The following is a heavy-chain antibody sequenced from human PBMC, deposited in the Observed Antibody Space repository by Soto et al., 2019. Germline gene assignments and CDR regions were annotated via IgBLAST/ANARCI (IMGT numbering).Heavy chain of an antibody. Sequence: EVQLVESGGGLVQPGGSLRLSCADSGFSFSSYWMHWVRQGPGKGLVWVSRINTDGSSTNYADSVKGRFTISRDNAKNTVYLQMNNLRAEDTAVYYCARSPGGYYIDWGQGTMVTVSS. V-gene: IGHV3-74*01. CDR3: ARSPGGYYID. CDR1: GFSFSSYW. CDR2: INTDGSST. J-gene: IGHJ3*01. D-gene: IGHD3-9*01.